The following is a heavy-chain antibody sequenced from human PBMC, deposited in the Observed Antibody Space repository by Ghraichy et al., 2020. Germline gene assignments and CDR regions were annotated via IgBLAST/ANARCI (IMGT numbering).Heavy chain of an antibody. J-gene: IGHJ4*02. D-gene: IGHD4-17*01. CDR1: GFTFSSYW. CDR2: INSDGSST. Sequence: GGSLRLSCAASGFTFSSYWMHWVRQAPGKGLVWVSRINSDGSSTSYADSVKGRFTISRDNAKNTLYLQMNSLRAEDTAVYYCARGGLDDYGDLDPDYWGQGTLVTVSS. V-gene: IGHV3-74*01. CDR3: ARGGLDDYGDLDPDY.